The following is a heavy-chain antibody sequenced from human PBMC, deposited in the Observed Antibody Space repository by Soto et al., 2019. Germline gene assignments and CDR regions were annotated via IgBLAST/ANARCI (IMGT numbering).Heavy chain of an antibody. J-gene: IGHJ5*02. CDR3: ARVTQPGLGITGTGYNWFDP. V-gene: IGHV4-34*01. Sequence: SETLSLTCAVYGGSFSGYYWSWIRQPPGKGLEWIGEINHSGSTNYNPSLKSRVTISVDTSKNQFSLELSSVTAADTAVYYCARVTQPGLGITGTGYNWFDPWGQGTLVTVSS. CDR2: INHSGST. D-gene: IGHD1-7*01. CDR1: GGSFSGYY.